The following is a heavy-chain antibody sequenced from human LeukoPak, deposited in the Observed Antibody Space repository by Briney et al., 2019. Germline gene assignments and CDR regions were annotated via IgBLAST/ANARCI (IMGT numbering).Heavy chain of an antibody. D-gene: IGHD3-22*01. CDR3: AKRGVVIRVILVGFHKEAYYFDS. CDR1: GITLSNYG. CDR2: ISGSGGAT. Sequence: GGSLRLSCAVSGITLSNYGMSWVRQAPGKGLEWVAGISGSGGATNYADSVKGRFTIFRDNPKNTLYLQMNSLRVEDTAVYFCAKRGVVIRVILVGFHKEAYYFDSWGQGALVTVSS. J-gene: IGHJ4*02. V-gene: IGHV3-23*01.